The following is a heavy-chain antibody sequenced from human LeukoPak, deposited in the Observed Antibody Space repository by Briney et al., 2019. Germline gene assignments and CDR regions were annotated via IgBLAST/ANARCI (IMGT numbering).Heavy chain of an antibody. D-gene: IGHD3-22*01. V-gene: IGHV3-30-3*01. CDR3: TKVGDYYDSRGYLED. Sequence: GRSLRLSCAASGFTFSNYAMHWVRQAPGKGLEWVAVTSYAGSNKDCADSVKGRFTISRDNSKNTLYLQMNSLRAEDTAVYYCTKVGDYYDSRGYLEDWGQGTLVTVSS. CDR2: TSYAGSNK. CDR1: GFTFSNYA. J-gene: IGHJ4*02.